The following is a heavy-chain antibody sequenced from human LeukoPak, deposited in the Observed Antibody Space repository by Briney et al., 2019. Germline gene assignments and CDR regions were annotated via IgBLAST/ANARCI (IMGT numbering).Heavy chain of an antibody. D-gene: IGHD6-6*01. J-gene: IGHJ5*02. CDR3: ARAIAAHYWFDP. CDR1: GGSISSYY. V-gene: IGHV4-4*09. Sequence: SETLSLTCTVSGGSISSYYWSWIRQPPGKGLEWIGYIYTSGSTNYNPSLKSRVTISVDTSKNQFSLKLSSATAADTAVYYCARAIAAHYWFDPWGQGTLVTVSS. CDR2: IYTSGST.